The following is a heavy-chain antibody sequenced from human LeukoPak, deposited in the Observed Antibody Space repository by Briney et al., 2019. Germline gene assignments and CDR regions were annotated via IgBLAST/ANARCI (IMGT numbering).Heavy chain of an antibody. CDR2: ISSSSYI. V-gene: IGHV3-21*01. D-gene: IGHD3-22*01. J-gene: IGHJ4*02. Sequence: GGSLRLSCAASGFTFSSYSMNWVRQAPGKGLEWVSSISSSSYIYYADSVKGRFTISRDNAKNSLYLQMNSLRAEDTAVYYCARDRSVYYYDSSGYRGYFDYWGQGTLVTVSS. CDR1: GFTFSSYS. CDR3: ARDRSVYYYDSSGYRGYFDY.